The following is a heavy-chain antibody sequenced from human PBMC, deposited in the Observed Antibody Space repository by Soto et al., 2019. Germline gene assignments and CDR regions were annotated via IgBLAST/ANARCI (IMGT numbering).Heavy chain of an antibody. CDR2: ISAYTGNT. CDR3: AALFCRGGGCYGWFDP. J-gene: IGHJ5*02. D-gene: IGHD2-15*01. CDR1: DNSFTTNG. V-gene: IGHV1-18*01. Sequence: QVHLVQSGAEVRKPGASVKISCKASDNSFTTNGISWVRQAPGQGLEWMGWISAYTGNTKYAENFQDRVTMTTDASTSTGYMELRGLRSDDTAVYYCAALFCRGGGCYGWFDPWGQGTLVTVSS.